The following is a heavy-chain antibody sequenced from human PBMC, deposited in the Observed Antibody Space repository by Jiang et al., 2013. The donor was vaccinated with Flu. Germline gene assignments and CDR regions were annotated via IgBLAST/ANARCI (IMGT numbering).Heavy chain of an antibody. CDR1: GGSFSGYY. V-gene: IGHV4-34*01. D-gene: IGHD4-23*01. J-gene: IGHJ4*02. Sequence: LLKPSETLSLTCAVYGGSFSGYYWSWIRQPPGKGLEWIGEINHSGSTNYNPSLKSRVTISVDTSKNQFSLKLSSVTAADTAVYYCATLPRVYGGNSGIYWGQGTLVTVSS. CDR2: INHSGST. CDR3: ATLPRVYGGNSGIY.